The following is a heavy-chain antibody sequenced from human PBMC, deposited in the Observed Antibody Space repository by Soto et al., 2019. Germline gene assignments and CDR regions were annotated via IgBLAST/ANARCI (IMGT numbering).Heavy chain of an antibody. CDR3: ARRAETNGWNGFGADKYYFDF. D-gene: IGHD1-1*01. J-gene: IGHJ4*02. CDR1: GYTFTSYD. CDR2: KNPNTGNS. V-gene: IGHV1-8*01. Sequence: GGSVKVSCKASGYTFTSYDIYWVRQATGQGREWMGWKNPNTGNSGYAQKFQGRVSMTSATSISTAHMELSSLRAEDTAVYYCARRAETNGWNGFGADKYYFDFWGQGTLVTVSS.